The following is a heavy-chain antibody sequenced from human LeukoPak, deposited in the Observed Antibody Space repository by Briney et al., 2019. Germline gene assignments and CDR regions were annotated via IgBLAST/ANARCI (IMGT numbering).Heavy chain of an antibody. D-gene: IGHD4-17*01. CDR3: ARPMTTVTTGDAFDI. CDR2: IYYSGST. V-gene: IGHV4-39*01. CDR1: GGSISSSSYY. Sequence: PSETLSLTCTVSGGSISSSSYYWGWIRQPPGKGLEWIGSIYYSGSTYYNPSLKSRVTISVDTSKNQFSLKLSSVTAADTAVYYCARPMTTVTTGDAFDIWGQGTMVTVSS. J-gene: IGHJ3*02.